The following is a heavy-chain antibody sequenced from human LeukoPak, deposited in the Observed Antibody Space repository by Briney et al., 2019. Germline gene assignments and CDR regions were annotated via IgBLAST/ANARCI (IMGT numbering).Heavy chain of an antibody. CDR1: GFTFSSYW. J-gene: IGHJ4*02. D-gene: IGHD4-17*01. Sequence: PGGSLRLSCAASGFTFSSYWMSWVRQAPGKGLEWVANIKQDGSEKYYVDSVKGRFTISRDNAKNSLYLQMNSLRAEDTAVYYCARTTVYGDYLFFDYWGQGTLVTVSS. V-gene: IGHV3-7*01. CDR3: ARTTVYGDYLFFDY. CDR2: IKQDGSEK.